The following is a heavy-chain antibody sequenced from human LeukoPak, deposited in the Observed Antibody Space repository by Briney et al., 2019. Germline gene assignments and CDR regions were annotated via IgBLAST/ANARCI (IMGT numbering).Heavy chain of an antibody. V-gene: IGHV3-23*01. CDR3: AKDPLNYGGHYFDN. D-gene: IGHD4-23*01. J-gene: IGHJ4*02. CDR2: ISGRSDGP. CDR1: GFSFSSYS. Sequence: GGSLRLSCAASGFSFSSYSMHWVRQAPGKGLEWVSSISGRSDGPYYADSVKGRFTTSRDNSRSTMYLQINNVRAEDAAVYYCAKDPLNYGGHYFDNWGQGTRVTVSS.